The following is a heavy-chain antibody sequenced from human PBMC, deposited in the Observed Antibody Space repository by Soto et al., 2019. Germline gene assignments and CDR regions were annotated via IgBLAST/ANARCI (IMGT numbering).Heavy chain of an antibody. V-gene: IGHV4-59*01. D-gene: IGHD6-13*01. CDR1: GGSISSYY. Sequence: SETLSLTCTVSGGSISSYYWSWIRQPPGKGLEWIGYIYYSGSTNYNPSLKSRVTISVDTSKNQFSLKLSSVTAADTAVYYCARETPYSRPDYWGQRTLVTVSS. CDR3: ARETPYSRPDY. CDR2: IYYSGST. J-gene: IGHJ4*02.